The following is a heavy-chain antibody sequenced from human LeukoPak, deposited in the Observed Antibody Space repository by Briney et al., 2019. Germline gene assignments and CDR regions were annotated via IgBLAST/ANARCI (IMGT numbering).Heavy chain of an antibody. CDR3: ARARGKVRDYVSARSYYYGMDV. V-gene: IGHV1-8*01. J-gene: IGHJ6*02. CDR2: MNPNSGNT. D-gene: IGHD3-16*01. Sequence: VASVKVSCKASGYTFTSYDINWVRQATGQGLEWMGWMNPNSGNTGYAQKFQGRVTMTRNTSISTAYMELSSLRSEDTAVYYCARARGKVRDYVSARSYYYGMDVWGQGTTVTVSS. CDR1: GYTFTSYD.